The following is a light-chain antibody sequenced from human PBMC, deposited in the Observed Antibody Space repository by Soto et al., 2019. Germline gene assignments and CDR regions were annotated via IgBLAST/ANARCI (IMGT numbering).Light chain of an antibody. Sequence: DIQMTQSPSSLSASVGDRVTITCQASQDISNYLNWYQQKSGKAPKLLIYDASDLETGVPSRFSGSGSGTDFTFTINSLQPEDIATYYCQQYDNLPLTCGGGTKVDIK. V-gene: IGKV1-33*01. J-gene: IGKJ4*01. CDR1: QDISNY. CDR3: QQYDNLPLT. CDR2: DAS.